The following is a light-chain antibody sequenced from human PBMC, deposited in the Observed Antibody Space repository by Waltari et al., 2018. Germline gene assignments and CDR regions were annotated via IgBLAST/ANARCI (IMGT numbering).Light chain of an antibody. Sequence: EIVMTQSPATLSVSPGERATLACRASQSVSSNVAWYQQTPGQAPRLLIYAASSRATGIPARFSGSGSGTDFTLTISSLQSEDFAAYFCQQYDDWPPWTFGQGTKVEIK. J-gene: IGKJ1*01. CDR3: QQYDDWPPWT. CDR1: QSVSSN. V-gene: IGKV3-15*01. CDR2: AAS.